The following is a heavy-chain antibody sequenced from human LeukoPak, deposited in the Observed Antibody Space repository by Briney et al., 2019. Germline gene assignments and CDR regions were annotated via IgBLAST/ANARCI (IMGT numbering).Heavy chain of an antibody. J-gene: IGHJ4*02. V-gene: IGHV4-61*02. CDR1: GGSISSGSYY. CDR3: ATGGDSSGYYYFDY. CDR2: IYTSGST. D-gene: IGHD3-22*01. Sequence: SQTLSLTCTVSGGSISSGSYYWSWIRQPAGKGLEWIGRIYTSGSTNYNPSLKSRVTISVDTPKNQFSLKLSSVTAADTAVYYCATGGDSSGYYYFDYWGQGTLVTVSS.